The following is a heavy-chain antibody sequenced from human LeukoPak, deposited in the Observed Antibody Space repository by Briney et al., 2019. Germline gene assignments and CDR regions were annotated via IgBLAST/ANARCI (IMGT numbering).Heavy chain of an antibody. CDR2: VSSGGNTM. D-gene: IGHD1-26*01. CDR1: GVTFSDYY. J-gene: IGHJ4*02. V-gene: IGHV3-11*01. Sequence: GGALRLSCAASGVTFSDYYMTWVRQAPGKGLEWVSYVSSGGNTMYYADSVRGRFTISRDNAKNSLYLQMNGLRAEDTAVYYCARARDSGSYSGYYFDYWGQGTLVTVSS. CDR3: ARARDSGSYSGYYFDY.